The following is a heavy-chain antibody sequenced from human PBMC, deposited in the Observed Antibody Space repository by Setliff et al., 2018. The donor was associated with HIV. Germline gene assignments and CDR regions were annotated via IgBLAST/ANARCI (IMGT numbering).Heavy chain of an antibody. CDR1: GYRFTSYW. Sequence: PGESLKISCKASGYRFTSYWISWVRQVPGKGLEWMGRIDPSDSFTSYSPSFQGHVTISADKSINTAYLQWSSLEASDTAMYYCARGGGSNTFDYWGQGTLVTVS. D-gene: IGHD3-16*01. V-gene: IGHV5-10-1*01. CDR3: ARGGGSNTFDY. J-gene: IGHJ4*02. CDR2: IDPSDSFT.